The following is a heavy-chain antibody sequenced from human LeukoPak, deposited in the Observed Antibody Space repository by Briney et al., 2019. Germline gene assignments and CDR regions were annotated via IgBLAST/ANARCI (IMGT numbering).Heavy chain of an antibody. CDR1: GGSISSSNW. J-gene: IGHJ6*02. D-gene: IGHD6-13*01. CDR2: IYHSGST. CDR3: ARDLGSSWVLIRHYGMDV. V-gene: IGHV4-4*02. Sequence: SGTLSPTCAVSGGSISSSNWWSWVRQPPGKGLEWIGEIYHSGSTNYNPSLKSRVTISVDKSKNQFSLKLSSVTAADTAVYYCARDLGSSWVLIRHYGMDVWGQGTTVTVSS.